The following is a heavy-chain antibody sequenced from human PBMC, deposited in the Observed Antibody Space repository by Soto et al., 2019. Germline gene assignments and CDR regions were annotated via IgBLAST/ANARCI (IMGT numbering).Heavy chain of an antibody. D-gene: IGHD4-17*01. CDR2: IYYSGST. J-gene: IGHJ4*02. CDR3: ARVGRLTYGDYGGVGY. CDR1: GGSVSSGSYY. V-gene: IGHV4-61*01. Sequence: KASETLSLTCTVSGGSVSSGSYYWSWIRQPPGKGLEWIGYIYYSGSTNYNPSLKSRVTISVDTSKNQFSLKLSSVTAADTAVYYCARVGRLTYGDYGGVGYWGQGTLVTVSS.